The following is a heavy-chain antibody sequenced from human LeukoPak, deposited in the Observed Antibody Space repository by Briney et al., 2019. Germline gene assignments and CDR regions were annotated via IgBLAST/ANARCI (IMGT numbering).Heavy chain of an antibody. CDR3: VQQLGAFDI. Sequence: SQTLSLTCAISGDSVSSNSAAWNWIRQSPSTGLEWLGRTYYRSKWYNDHAVSVKSRITIKPDTSKNQFSLQLNSVTPEDTAVYYCVQQLGAFDIWGQGTMVTVSS. CDR1: GDSVSSNSAA. V-gene: IGHV6-1*01. J-gene: IGHJ3*02. D-gene: IGHD6-13*01. CDR2: TYYRSKWYN.